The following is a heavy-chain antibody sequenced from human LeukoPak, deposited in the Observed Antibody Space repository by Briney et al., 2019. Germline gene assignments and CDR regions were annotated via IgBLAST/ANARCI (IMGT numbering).Heavy chain of an antibody. CDR3: SRGVECGSSRYLVY. CDR1: GFIFDDYA. CDR2: ISSSSSYI. Sequence: PGGSLRLSCAASGFIFDDYAMHWVRQAPGKGLEWVSYISSSSSYIYYADSVKGRFTISRDNAKNSLYLQMNSLRAEDTAVYYCSRGVECGSSRYLVYWGKGTTVTVAS. J-gene: IGHJ4*02. V-gene: IGHV3-21*01. D-gene: IGHD5-24*01.